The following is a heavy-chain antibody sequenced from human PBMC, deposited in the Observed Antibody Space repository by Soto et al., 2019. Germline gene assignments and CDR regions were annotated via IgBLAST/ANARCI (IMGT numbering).Heavy chain of an antibody. J-gene: IGHJ6*02. V-gene: IGHV3-30*03. CDR2: ISYDGSNK. CDR3: ARDQAGADYSNYVGYYYGMDV. D-gene: IGHD4-4*01. CDR1: GFTFSSYG. Sequence: QVQLVESGGGVVQPGRSLRLSCAASGFTFSSYGMHWVRQAPGKGLEWVAVISYDGSNKYYADSVKGRFTISRDNSKNTLYLQMNSLRAEDTAVYYCARDQAGADYSNYVGYYYGMDVWGQGTTVTVSS.